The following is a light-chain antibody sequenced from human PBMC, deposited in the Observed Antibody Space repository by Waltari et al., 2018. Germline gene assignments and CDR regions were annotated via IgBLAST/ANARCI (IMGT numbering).Light chain of an antibody. V-gene: IGLV3-21*04. CDR1: NIGSKS. CDR3: LVWHSTIDHQGV. Sequence: SYVVTQSPSVSVAPGETARITCGGDNIGSKSVHWSQQRPGQAPVLVISYDSDRPSGIPERFSGSNSGNMATLTISWVEAEDEADYYCLVWHSTIDHQGVFGGGTKLTVL. CDR2: YDS. J-gene: IGLJ2*01.